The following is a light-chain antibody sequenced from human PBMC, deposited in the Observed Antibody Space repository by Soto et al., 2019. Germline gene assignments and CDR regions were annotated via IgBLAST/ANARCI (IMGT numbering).Light chain of an antibody. V-gene: IGKV1-39*01. CDR3: QQYDRSPLT. Sequence: TQSPSTLSSSLVEIVTITCLASQTVSTYLNWYQQKPGKAPRLLIHAASSMQSGIPARFSGSGSGTDFTLTISRLEPEDFAAYYCQQYDRSPLTFGPGTKVDIK. J-gene: IGKJ3*01. CDR2: AAS. CDR1: QTVSTY.